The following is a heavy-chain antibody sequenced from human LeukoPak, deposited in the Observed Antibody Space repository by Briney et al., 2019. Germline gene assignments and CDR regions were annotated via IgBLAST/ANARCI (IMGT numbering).Heavy chain of an antibody. D-gene: IGHD2-2*01. CDR3: ARALLRYCSSTSCYWFDP. Sequence: SVKVSCKASGGTFSSYVISWVRQAPGQGLEWVGGIIPIFGTANYAQRFQGRVTITADESTSTAYMELSSLRSEDTAVYYCARALLRYCSSTSCYWFDPWGQGTLVTVSS. CDR2: IIPIFGTA. J-gene: IGHJ5*02. V-gene: IGHV1-69*13. CDR1: GGTFSSYV.